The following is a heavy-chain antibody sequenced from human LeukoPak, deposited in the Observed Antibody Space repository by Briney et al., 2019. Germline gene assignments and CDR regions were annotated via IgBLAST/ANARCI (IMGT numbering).Heavy chain of an antibody. Sequence: GGSLRLFCAASGFTFRNYWVHWVRQAPGKGLVWVSRINRDGSTTNYADSVKGRFTVSRDNAKNTLNLQMNSLRAEDTAVYYCARDRKSGESSEVDFWGQGTLVTVSS. CDR1: GFTFRNYW. CDR3: ARDRKSGESSEVDF. V-gene: IGHV3-74*01. J-gene: IGHJ4*02. CDR2: INRDGSTT. D-gene: IGHD3-10*01.